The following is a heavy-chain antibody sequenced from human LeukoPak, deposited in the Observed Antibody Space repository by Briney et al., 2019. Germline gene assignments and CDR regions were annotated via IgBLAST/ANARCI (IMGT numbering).Heavy chain of an antibody. J-gene: IGHJ4*02. CDR2: IYYSGST. D-gene: IGHD6-6*01. Sequence: SETLSLTCTLSGGSISSGDYYWSWIRQPPGKGLEWIGYIYYSGSTYYNPSLKSRVTISVDTSKNQFSLKLSSVTAADTAVYYCARGIAARHLDYWGQGTLVTVSS. CDR1: GGSISSGDYY. CDR3: ARGIAARHLDY. V-gene: IGHV4-30-4*08.